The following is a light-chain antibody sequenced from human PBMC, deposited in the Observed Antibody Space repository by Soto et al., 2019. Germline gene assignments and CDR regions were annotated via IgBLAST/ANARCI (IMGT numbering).Light chain of an antibody. V-gene: IGKV3-11*01. CDR1: QSVSSY. Sequence: EIVLTQSPATLSLSPGERATLYCRASQSVSSYLAWYQQKPGQAPRLLLYDASNRATGIPARFSGSGSGTDFTHTISSLEPEDFAVYYCQQRSNWSPYTFGQGTKLEIK. CDR3: QQRSNWSPYT. CDR2: DAS. J-gene: IGKJ2*01.